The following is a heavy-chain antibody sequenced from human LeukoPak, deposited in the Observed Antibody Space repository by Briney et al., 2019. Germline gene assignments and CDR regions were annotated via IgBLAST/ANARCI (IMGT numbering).Heavy chain of an antibody. CDR2: IYYSGST. J-gene: IGHJ4*02. CDR3: ARRGGTYSYYFDY. D-gene: IGHD1-26*01. Sequence: PSATLSLTCTVSGGSISSYYWSWVRQPPGKGLEWLGYIYYSGSTNYNPSLKSRVTISVDTSKNQFSLKLSSVTAADTAVYYCARRGGTYSYYFDYWGQGTLVTVSS. CDR1: GGSISSYY. V-gene: IGHV4-59*08.